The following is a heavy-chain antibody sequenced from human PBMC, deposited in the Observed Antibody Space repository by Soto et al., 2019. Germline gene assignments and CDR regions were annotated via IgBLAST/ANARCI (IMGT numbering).Heavy chain of an antibody. D-gene: IGHD3-16*02. Sequence: GSLRLSCAASGFTFSSYAMSWVRQAPGKGLEWVSAISGSGGSTYYADSVKGRFTISRDNSKNTLYLQMNSLRAEDTAVYYCANGGMITFGGVIVPYYFDYWGQGTLVTVSS. CDR2: ISGSGGST. V-gene: IGHV3-23*01. CDR3: ANGGMITFGGVIVPYYFDY. CDR1: GFTFSSYA. J-gene: IGHJ4*02.